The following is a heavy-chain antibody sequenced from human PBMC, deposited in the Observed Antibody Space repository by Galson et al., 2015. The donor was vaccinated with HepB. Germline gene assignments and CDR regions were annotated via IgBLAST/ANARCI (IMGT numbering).Heavy chain of an antibody. CDR2: ISYDGSNK. V-gene: IGHV3-30*18. CDR1: GFTFSSYG. CDR3: AKDLGQVYGDYGPGDYYYGMDV. Sequence: SLRLSCAASGFTFSSYGMHWVRQAPGKGLEWVAVISYDGSNKYYADSVKGRFTISRDNSKNTLYLQMNSLRAEDTAVYYCAKDLGQVYGDYGPGDYYYGMDVWGQGTTVTVSS. D-gene: IGHD4-17*01. J-gene: IGHJ6*02.